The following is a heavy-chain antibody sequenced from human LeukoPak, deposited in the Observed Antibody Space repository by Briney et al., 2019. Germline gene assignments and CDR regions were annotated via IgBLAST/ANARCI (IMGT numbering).Heavy chain of an antibody. CDR2: IGTAGDT. CDR1: GFTFSNHD. CDR3: VRQQTPHGNFDY. Sequence: PGGSLRLSCATSGFTFSNHDMHWVRQASGKGLEWVSAIGTAGDTFYPGSVKGRFTISRENAKNSLSLHMNSLRAEDTAVYYCVRQQTPHGNFDYWGQGTLVTVS. J-gene: IGHJ4*02. D-gene: IGHD1-26*01. V-gene: IGHV3-13*01.